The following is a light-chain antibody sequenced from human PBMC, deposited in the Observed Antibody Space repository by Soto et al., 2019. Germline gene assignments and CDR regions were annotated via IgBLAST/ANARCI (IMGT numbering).Light chain of an antibody. V-gene: IGKV1-39*01. CDR3: QQSFSIPHT. CDR2: AIS. Sequence: DIQMTQSPSSLSASVGDGVTITCRASQKINNYLNWYQQKPGKAPQVLIYAISRLEGGVPSRFSGSGSGTDFTLTITSLQPEDFATYYCQQSFSIPHTFGQGTKLEI. J-gene: IGKJ2*01. CDR1: QKINNY.